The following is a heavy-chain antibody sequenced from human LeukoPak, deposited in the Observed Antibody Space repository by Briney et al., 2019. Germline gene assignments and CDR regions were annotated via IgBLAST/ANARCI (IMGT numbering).Heavy chain of an antibody. CDR2: INPSSGGTDYAQKFT. CDR1: GYTFTGHY. V-gene: IGHV1-2*02. D-gene: IGHD1-26*01. Sequence: ASVKVSCKASGYTFTGHYMHWVRQAPGQGLEWMGWINPSSGGTDYAQKFTDYAQKFQGRVTLTRDTSISTVYMELTRLTSDDTAVYYCARAGWGVSYHFDYWGQGALVTVSS. CDR3: ARAGWGVSYHFDY. J-gene: IGHJ4*02.